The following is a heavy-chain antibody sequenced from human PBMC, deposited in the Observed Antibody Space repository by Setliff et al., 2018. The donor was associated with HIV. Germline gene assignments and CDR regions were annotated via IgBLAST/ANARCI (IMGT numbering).Heavy chain of an antibody. D-gene: IGHD3-22*01. CDR3: AREYYYDSSGYRAFDY. V-gene: IGHV1-18*01. Sequence: ASVKVSCKTSGGTFSNFAVSWVRQAPGQGLEWMGWISAYNGNTNYAQKLQGRVTMTTDTSTSTAYMELRSLRSDDTAVYYCAREYYYDSSGYRAFDYWGQGTQVTVSS. CDR1: GGTFSNFA. J-gene: IGHJ4*02. CDR2: ISAYNGNT.